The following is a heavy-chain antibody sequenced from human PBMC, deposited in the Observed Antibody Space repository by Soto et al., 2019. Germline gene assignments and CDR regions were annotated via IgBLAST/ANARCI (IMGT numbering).Heavy chain of an antibody. CDR1: VFTFSNAW. V-gene: IGHV3-15*01. CDR3: TTAPYFHGGY. CDR2: IKSKTDGGTT. Sequence: PGGSLLLSCAASVFTFSNAWMIWVRQAPGKGLEWVGRIKSKTDGGTTDYAAPVKGRFTISRDDSKKTLYLQMNSLKTEDTAVYYCTTAPYFHGGYWGQGTMVTVSS. J-gene: IGHJ4*02.